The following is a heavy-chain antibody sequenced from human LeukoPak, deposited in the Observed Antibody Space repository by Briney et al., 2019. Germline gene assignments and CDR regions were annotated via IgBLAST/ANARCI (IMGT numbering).Heavy chain of an antibody. J-gene: IGHJ4*02. V-gene: IGHV3-30*02. CDR3: AKAQTNWASWYYFDY. CDR2: IRYDGSNK. D-gene: IGHD7-27*01. CDR1: GFTFSSYG. Sequence: PGGSLRLSCAASGFTFSSYGMHWVRQAPGKGLEWVAFIRYDGSNKYYADSVKGRFTISRDNSKNTLYLQMNSLRAEDTAVYYCAKAQTNWASWYYFDYWGQGTLVTVSS.